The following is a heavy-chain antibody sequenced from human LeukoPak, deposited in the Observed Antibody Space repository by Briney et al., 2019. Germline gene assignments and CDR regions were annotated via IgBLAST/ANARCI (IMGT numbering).Heavy chain of an antibody. Sequence: SETLSLTCSVSGGSISPYYWSWIRQPPGKGLEWIGYIFYSGVTTYNPSLKSRVSISLDSPKNQFFLRLTSVTAADTAMYYCARAETSAAIYFDFWGQGRLVTVSS. V-gene: IGHV4-59*01. CDR1: GGSISPYY. CDR2: IFYSGVT. CDR3: ARAETSAAIYFDF. J-gene: IGHJ4*02. D-gene: IGHD6-25*01.